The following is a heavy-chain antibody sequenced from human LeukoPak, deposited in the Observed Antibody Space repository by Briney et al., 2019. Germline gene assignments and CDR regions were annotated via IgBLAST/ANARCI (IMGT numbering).Heavy chain of an antibody. V-gene: IGHV3-48*03. CDR2: ISSSGSTI. CDR3: ARDRDSSRGDVGFDY. J-gene: IGHJ4*02. Sequence: GGSLRLSCAASGFTFSSYEMNWVRQAPGKGLEWVSYISSSGSTIYYVESVKGRFTISRDNAKNSLYLQMNSLRAEDTAVYYCARDRDSSRGDVGFDYWGQGTLVTVSS. CDR1: GFTFSSYE. D-gene: IGHD6-13*01.